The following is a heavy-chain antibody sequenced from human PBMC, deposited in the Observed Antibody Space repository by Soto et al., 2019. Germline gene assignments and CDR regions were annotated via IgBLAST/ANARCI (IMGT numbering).Heavy chain of an antibody. D-gene: IGHD6-25*01. CDR1: GFTFSDYA. J-gene: IGHJ4*02. Sequence: GGCLRLSCAASGFTFSDYAMNWVRQAPGKGLEWVSSIGSSCADIYYACSLNGRCTICRYTAKNSVELQMNSLRANDTAVYYFARTRKHYSPSAAHYYLDYCGQGVLVTVSS. V-gene: IGHV3-21*01. CDR3: ARTRKHYSPSAAHYYLDY. CDR2: IGSSCADI.